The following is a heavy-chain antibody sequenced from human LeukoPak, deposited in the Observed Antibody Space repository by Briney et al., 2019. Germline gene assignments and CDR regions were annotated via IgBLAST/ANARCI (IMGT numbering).Heavy chain of an antibody. CDR2: INPNSGGT. CDR1: GYTFTGYY. Sequence: ASVKVSCKAFGYTFTGYYMHWVRQAPGQGLEWMGWINPNSGGTKYAQKFQGRVPMTRDTSISTAYMELSRLRSDDTAVYYCARDRLRYCSSTSCSRFDPWGQGILVTVSS. D-gene: IGHD2-2*01. V-gene: IGHV1-2*02. J-gene: IGHJ5*02. CDR3: ARDRLRYCSSTSCSRFDP.